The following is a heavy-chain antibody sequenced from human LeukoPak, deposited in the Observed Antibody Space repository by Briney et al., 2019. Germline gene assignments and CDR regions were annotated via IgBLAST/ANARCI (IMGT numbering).Heavy chain of an antibody. V-gene: IGHV3-48*03. CDR1: GFTFSSYE. CDR3: ARRRSYFDY. J-gene: IGHJ4*02. Sequence: PGGSLRLSCAASGFTFSSYEMNWVRQAPGKGLEWVSYISSSGNSIYYADSVKGRFTISRDNAKNSLNLQMNSLRAEDTAVYYCARRRSYFDYWGQGTLVTVSS. CDR2: ISSSGNSI.